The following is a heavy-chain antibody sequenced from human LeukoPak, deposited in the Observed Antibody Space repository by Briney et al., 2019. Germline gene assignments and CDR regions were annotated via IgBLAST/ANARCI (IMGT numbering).Heavy chain of an antibody. V-gene: IGHV4-39*07. D-gene: IGHD3-3*01. J-gene: IGHJ5*02. CDR2: IYYSGST. Sequence: SETLSLTCPVSGGSISSSSYYWGWIRQPPGKGLEWIGSIYYSGSTYYNPSLKSRVTISVDTSKNQFSLKLSSVTAADTAVYYCARDVRFLGPWGQGTLVTVSS. CDR1: GGSISSSSYY. CDR3: ARDVRFLGP.